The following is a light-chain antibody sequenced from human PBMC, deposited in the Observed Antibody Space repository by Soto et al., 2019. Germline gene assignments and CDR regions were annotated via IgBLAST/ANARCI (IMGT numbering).Light chain of an antibody. CDR3: QSYDSSLSAYV. CDR2: GNH. J-gene: IGLJ1*01. V-gene: IGLV1-40*01. Sequence: QSVLAQPPSVSGAPGQKVTISCTGSSSNIGAGYELHWYQQLPGTAPKLLLYGNHNRPSGVPDRFSGSKSGTSASLAITGLQAEDEADYYCQSYDSSLSAYVFGTGTKLTVL. CDR1: SSNIGAGYE.